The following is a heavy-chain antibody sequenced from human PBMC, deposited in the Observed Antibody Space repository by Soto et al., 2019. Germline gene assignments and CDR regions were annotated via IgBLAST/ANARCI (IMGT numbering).Heavy chain of an antibody. CDR3: AMYWVGRYQLLSWFDP. CDR1: GGTFSSYA. CDR2: IIPIFGTA. D-gene: IGHD2-2*01. J-gene: IGHJ5*02. Sequence: SVKVSCKASGGTFSSYAISWVRQAPGQGLEWMGGIIPIFGTANYAQKFQGRVTITADESTSTAYMELSSLRSEDTAVYYCAMYWVGRYQLLSWFDPRGQGTLVTVSS. V-gene: IGHV1-69*13.